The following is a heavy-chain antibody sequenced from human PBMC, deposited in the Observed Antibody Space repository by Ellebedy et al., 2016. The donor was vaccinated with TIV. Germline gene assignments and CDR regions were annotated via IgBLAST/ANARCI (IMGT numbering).Heavy chain of an antibody. CDR2: ISSSSSYI. V-gene: IGHV3-21*01. Sequence: GESLKISCAASGFTFSSYSMNWVRQAPGKGLEWVSSISSSSSYIYYADSVKGRFTISRDNAKNSLYLQMNSLRAEDTAVYYCARGIYGDYGGFDYWGQGTLVTVSS. CDR3: ARGIYGDYGGFDY. D-gene: IGHD4-17*01. CDR1: GFTFSSYS. J-gene: IGHJ4*02.